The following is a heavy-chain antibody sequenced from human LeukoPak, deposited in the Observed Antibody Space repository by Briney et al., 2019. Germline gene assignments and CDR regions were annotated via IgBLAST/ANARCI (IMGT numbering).Heavy chain of an antibody. CDR2: ISADNGKT. Sequence: GASVKVSCKTSGYIFSIYGISWVQQAPGQGLEWVGWISADNGKTKYAQKFQGRVTMTTDTSTRIGYMELRSLRSDDTAVYYCARDRFGYCNRASCYSPHFDDWGQGTLVTISS. CDR1: GYIFSIYG. D-gene: IGHD2-2*03. V-gene: IGHV1-18*01. J-gene: IGHJ4*02. CDR3: ARDRFGYCNRASCYSPHFDD.